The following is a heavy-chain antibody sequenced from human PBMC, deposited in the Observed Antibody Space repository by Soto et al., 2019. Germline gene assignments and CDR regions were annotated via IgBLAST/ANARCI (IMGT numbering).Heavy chain of an antibody. CDR3: ARGERQQQRDS. CDR2: IYHTGST. CDR1: GDSINSDNW. V-gene: IGHV4-4*02. D-gene: IGHD6-13*01. J-gene: IGHJ4*02. Sequence: QVQLQESGPGLVKPSGTLSLTCAVSGDSINSDNWWSWVRQPPGKGLEWIGEIYHTGSTHYNPSHKSRVLISVDKSQNQFFLQLTSVTAADTAVYFCARGERQQQRDSWGQGTLVTVSS.